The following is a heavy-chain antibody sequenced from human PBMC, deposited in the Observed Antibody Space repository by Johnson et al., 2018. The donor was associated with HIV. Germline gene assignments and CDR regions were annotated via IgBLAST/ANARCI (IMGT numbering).Heavy chain of an antibody. D-gene: IGHD3-10*01. CDR2: IRYDGSHK. V-gene: IGHV3-30*02. CDR1: RFTFSDYG. J-gene: IGHJ3*02. Sequence: QVQLVESGGGVVQPGGSLRLSCTASRFTFSDYGMHWVRQAPGKGLEWVAFIRYDGSHKKYADSAKGRFTISRDNSKNTLYLQMNSLRAEDTAVYYCAKDQYGSSGRYAFDIWGQGTMVTVSS. CDR3: AKDQYGSSGRYAFDI.